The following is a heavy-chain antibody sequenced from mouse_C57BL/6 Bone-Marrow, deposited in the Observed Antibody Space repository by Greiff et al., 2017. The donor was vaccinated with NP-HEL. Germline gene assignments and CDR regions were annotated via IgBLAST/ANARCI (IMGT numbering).Heavy chain of an antibody. D-gene: IGHD1-1*01. J-gene: IGHJ4*01. Sequence: DVMLVESGGGLVQPKGSLKLSCAASGFSFNTYAMNWVRQAPGKGLEWVARIRSKSNNYATYYADSVKDRFTISRDDSESMLYLQMNNLKTEDTAMYYGVRRGSRGAMDYWGQGTSVTVSS. V-gene: IGHV10-1*01. CDR2: IRSKSNNYAT. CDR3: VRRGSRGAMDY. CDR1: GFSFNTYA.